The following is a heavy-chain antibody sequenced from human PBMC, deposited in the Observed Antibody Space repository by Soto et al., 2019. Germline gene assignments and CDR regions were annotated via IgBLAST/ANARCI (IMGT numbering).Heavy chain of an antibody. J-gene: IGHJ6*02. CDR2: IDPSDSYT. V-gene: IGHV5-10-1*01. CDR3: ARRVVNIAAAGAYGMDV. CDR1: GYSFTSYW. Sequence: GESLKISCNGSGYSFTSYWISWVRQMPGKGLEWMGRIDPSDSYTNYSPSFQGHVTISADKSISTAYLQWSSLKASDTAMYYCARRVVNIAAAGAYGMDVWGQGTTVTVSS. D-gene: IGHD6-13*01.